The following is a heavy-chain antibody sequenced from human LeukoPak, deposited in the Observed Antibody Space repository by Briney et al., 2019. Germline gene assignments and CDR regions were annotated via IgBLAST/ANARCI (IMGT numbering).Heavy chain of an antibody. CDR2: ITYSGST. CDR3: ARVVGATGGDAFDI. V-gene: IGHV4-59*12. CDR1: GGSISNYF. J-gene: IGHJ3*02. Sequence: PSETLSLTCTVSGGSISNYFWSWIRQPPGKGLEWIGFITYSGSTDHNPSLKSRVTISVDASKNQFSLKLSSVTAADTAVYYCARVVGATGGDAFDIWGQGTMVTVSS. D-gene: IGHD1-26*01.